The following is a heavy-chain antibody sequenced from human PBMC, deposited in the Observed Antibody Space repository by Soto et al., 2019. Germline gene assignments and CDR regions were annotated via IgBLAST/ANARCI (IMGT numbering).Heavy chain of an antibody. CDR2: IIPILGIA. Sequence: QVQLVQSGAEVKKPGSSVKVSCKASGGTFSSYTISWVRQAPGQGLEWMGRIIPILGIATYAQKFQGRVTIXXDXSXXTAYMELSSLRSEDAAVYYCARHPHRYFDWFLDDYWGQGTLVTVSS. D-gene: IGHD3-9*01. J-gene: IGHJ4*02. V-gene: IGHV1-69*02. CDR1: GGTFSSYT. CDR3: ARHPHRYFDWFLDDY.